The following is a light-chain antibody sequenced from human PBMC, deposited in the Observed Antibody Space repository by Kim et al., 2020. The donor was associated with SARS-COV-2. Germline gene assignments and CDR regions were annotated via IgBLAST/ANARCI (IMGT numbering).Light chain of an antibody. J-gene: IGKJ2*01. V-gene: IGKV3-20*01. CDR1: QNLSNNY. Sequence: EIVLTHSPDTLSLSPGERATLSCRASQNLSNNYLPWYQQTPGQAPRLLIYGVSSKATGIPDRFSCSGSGTDFTLTISRLEPEDFVVYYCQYYGRSRNTVGQGTKLVI. CDR2: GVS. CDR3: QYYGRSRNT.